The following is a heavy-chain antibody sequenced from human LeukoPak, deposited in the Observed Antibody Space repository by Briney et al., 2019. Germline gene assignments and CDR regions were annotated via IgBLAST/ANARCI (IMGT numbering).Heavy chain of an antibody. CDR1: GGTFSSYA. V-gene: IGHV1-69*05. CDR3: ARAWWSTGDDAFDI. Sequence: SVKVSCKAPGGTFSSYAISWVRQAPGQGLEWMGGIIPIFGTANYAQKFQGRVTITTDESTSTAYMELSSLRSEDTGVYYCARAWWSTGDDAFDIWGQGTMVTVSS. CDR2: IIPIFGTA. J-gene: IGHJ3*02. D-gene: IGHD2-8*02.